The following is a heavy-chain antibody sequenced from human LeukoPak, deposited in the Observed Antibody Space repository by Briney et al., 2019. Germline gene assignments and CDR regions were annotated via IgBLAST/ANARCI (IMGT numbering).Heavy chain of an antibody. CDR3: ARIWVAVLPADGMDV. D-gene: IGHD2-2*01. CDR2: ISHDGII. V-gene: IGHV3-74*01. J-gene: IGHJ6*02. CDR1: GFTFSSYV. Sequence: GGSLRLSCETAGFTFSSYVMHWVRRTPGKGLVWVSRISHDGIISYADSVKGRFTISRDNAKNTLILQMNSLRVEDTAVYYCARIWVAVLPADGMDVWGPGTTVTVSS.